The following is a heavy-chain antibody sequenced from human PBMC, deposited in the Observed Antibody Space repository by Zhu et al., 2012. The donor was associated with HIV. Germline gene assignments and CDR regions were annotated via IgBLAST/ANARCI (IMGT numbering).Heavy chain of an antibody. J-gene: IGHJ4*02. CDR2: IYHSGST. CDR1: GYSISSGYY. Sequence: QVQLQESGPGLVKPSETLSLTCAVSGYSISSGYYWGWIRQPPGKGLEWIGSIYHSGSTYYNPSLKSRVTISVDTSKNQFSLKLSSVTAADTAVYYCARCCRGTIYYFDYWGQGTLVTVSS. CDR3: ARCCRGTIYYFDY. D-gene: IGHD1-1*01. V-gene: IGHV4-38-2*01.